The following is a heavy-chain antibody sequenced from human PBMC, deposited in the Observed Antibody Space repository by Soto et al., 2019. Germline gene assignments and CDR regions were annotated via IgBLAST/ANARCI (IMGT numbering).Heavy chain of an antibody. CDR1: GGSISSGDYY. V-gene: IGHV4-30-4*01. Sequence: SETLSLTCTVSGGSISSGDYYWSWIRQPPGKGLEWIGYIYYSGSTYYNPSLKSRVTISVDTSKNQFSLKLSSVTAADTAVYYCARGGASNYDFWSGYYEIDYWGQGTLVTVSS. J-gene: IGHJ4*02. CDR2: IYYSGST. CDR3: ARGGASNYDFWSGYYEIDY. D-gene: IGHD3-3*01.